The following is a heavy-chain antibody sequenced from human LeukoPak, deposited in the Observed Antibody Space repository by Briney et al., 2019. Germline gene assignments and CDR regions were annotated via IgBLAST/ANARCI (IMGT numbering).Heavy chain of an antibody. CDR1: GGSISSGSYY. CDR2: IYTSGST. Sequence: SQTLSLTCTVSGGSISSGSYYWSWIRQPAGKGLEWIGRIYTSGSTNYNPSLKSRVIISVDTSKNQFSLKLSSVTAADMAVYYCARETVTIFGVAPGWFDPWGQGTLVTVSS. J-gene: IGHJ5*02. CDR3: ARETVTIFGVAPGWFDP. D-gene: IGHD3-3*01. V-gene: IGHV4-61*02.